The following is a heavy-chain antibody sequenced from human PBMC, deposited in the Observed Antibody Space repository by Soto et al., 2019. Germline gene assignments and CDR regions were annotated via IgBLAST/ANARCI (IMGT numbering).Heavy chain of an antibody. Sequence: PSETLSLTCAVYGGSFRGYYWGWIRQPPGRGLEWIGEINHSGSTDSNPSLKSRVTISVDTSKNQFSLKLSSVTAADTAVYYCARGGRDSSIYFRPHYYYGMDVWGQGTTVTVSS. CDR3: ARGGRDSSIYFRPHYYYGMDV. V-gene: IGHV4-34*01. CDR2: INHSGST. CDR1: GGSFRGYY. J-gene: IGHJ6*02. D-gene: IGHD3-22*01.